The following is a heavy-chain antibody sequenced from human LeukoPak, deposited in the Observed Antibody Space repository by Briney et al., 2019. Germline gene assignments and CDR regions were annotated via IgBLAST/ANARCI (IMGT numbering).Heavy chain of an antibody. CDR3: ARAVGYYDSSGSSFDY. D-gene: IGHD3-22*01. CDR1: GYSFTSYW. Sequence: GESLKTSCKGSGYSFTSYWIGWVRQMPGKGLEWMGIIYPGDSDTRYSPSFQGQVTISADKSISTAYLQWSSLKASDTAMYYCARAVGYYDSSGSSFDYWGQGTMVTVSS. J-gene: IGHJ4*02. V-gene: IGHV5-51*01. CDR2: IYPGDSDT.